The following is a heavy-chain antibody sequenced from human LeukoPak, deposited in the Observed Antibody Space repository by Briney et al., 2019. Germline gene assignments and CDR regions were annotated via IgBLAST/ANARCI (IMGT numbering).Heavy chain of an antibody. CDR3: AFPGGFGEDDAFDI. V-gene: IGHV4-34*01. Sequence: SETLSLTCAVYSGSFSGYYWSWIRQPPGKGLEWIGEINHSGSTNYNPSLKSRVTISVDTSKNQFSLKLSSVTAADTAVYYCAFPGGFGEDDAFDIWGQGTMVTVSP. CDR2: INHSGST. D-gene: IGHD3-10*01. CDR1: SGSFSGYY. J-gene: IGHJ3*02.